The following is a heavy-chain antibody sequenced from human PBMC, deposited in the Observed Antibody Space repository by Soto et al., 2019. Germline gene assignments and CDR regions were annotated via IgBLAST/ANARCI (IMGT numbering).Heavy chain of an antibody. CDR3: ARGRVLPDAFDI. CDR1: GRSISSGGYY. V-gene: IGHV4-31*03. J-gene: IGHJ3*02. CDR2: IYYSGST. Sequence: SETLSLTCTVSGRSISSGGYYWSWIRQHPGKGLEWIGYIYYSGSTYYNPSLKSRVTISVDTSKNQFSLKLSSVTAADTAVYYCARGRVLPDAFDIWGQGTMVTVSS.